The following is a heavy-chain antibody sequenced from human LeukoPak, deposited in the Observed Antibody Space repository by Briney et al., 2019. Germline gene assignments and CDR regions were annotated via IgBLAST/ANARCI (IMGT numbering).Heavy chain of an antibody. CDR2: ISAYNGNT. V-gene: IGHV1-18*01. D-gene: IGHD3-9*01. CDR3: ASSNYYDILTGYPTFDAFDI. J-gene: IGHJ3*02. Sequence: ASVKVSCKASGYSFTSYGISWVRQAPGQGLEWMGWISAYNGNTNYAQKLQGRVTMTTDTSTSTAYMELSSLRSEDTAVYYCASSNYYDILTGYPTFDAFDIWGQGTMVTVSS. CDR1: GYSFTSYG.